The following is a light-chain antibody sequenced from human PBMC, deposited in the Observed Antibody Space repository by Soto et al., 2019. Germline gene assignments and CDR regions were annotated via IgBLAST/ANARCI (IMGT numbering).Light chain of an antibody. CDR3: HQRYNWPRVT. V-gene: IGKV3-15*01. CDR1: QSVTTK. J-gene: IGKJ5*01. Sequence: EIVMTQSPATLSVSPGERATLSCRASQSVTTKLAWYQQRPGQAPRLLIYGASTRATGIPARFSGSGSGTEFTLTITSLEPEDFAVYFCHQRYNWPRVTFGQGTRLEI. CDR2: GAS.